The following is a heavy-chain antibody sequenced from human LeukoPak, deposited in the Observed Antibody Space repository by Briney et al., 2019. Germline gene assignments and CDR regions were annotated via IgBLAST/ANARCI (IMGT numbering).Heavy chain of an antibody. J-gene: IGHJ4*02. V-gene: IGHV3-7*01. Sequence: GGSLRLSCAASGFIFSSYWMSWVRQAPGRGLEWVANIKQDGSEKYYVDSVKGRFTISRDNAKNSLFLQMNSLRAEDTAVYYCARHVRFEGVDYWGQGTLVTVSS. CDR3: ARHVRFEGVDY. CDR2: IKQDGSEK. D-gene: IGHD3-3*01. CDR1: GFIFSSYW.